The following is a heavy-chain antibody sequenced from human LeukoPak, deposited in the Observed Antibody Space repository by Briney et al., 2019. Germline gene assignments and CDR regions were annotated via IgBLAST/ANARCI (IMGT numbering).Heavy chain of an antibody. V-gene: IGHV4-59*01. CDR1: GGSFSSYY. CDR2: IDHSGST. CDR3: ARLKATVSIHAYFDY. Sequence: SETLFLTCTVPGGSFSSYYWTWIRQPPGKGLEWIGYIDHSGSTNYNPSLKSRVTISSDTSKNQFSLELSSVTAADTAVYYCARLKATVSIHAYFDYWGQGTLVTVSS. J-gene: IGHJ4*02. D-gene: IGHD4-17*01.